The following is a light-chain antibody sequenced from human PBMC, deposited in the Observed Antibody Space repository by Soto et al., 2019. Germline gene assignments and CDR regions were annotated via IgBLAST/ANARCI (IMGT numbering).Light chain of an antibody. CDR3: QQYYITPPA. V-gene: IGKV4-1*01. Sequence: DIVMTQSPDSLAVSLGERATINCKSSQSVLYSSNNKNYVAWYQQRPGQPPKLLIYWASTRESGVPARFSGSGSATDFTLTIDNRQAEDVAVYFCQQYYITPPAFGEGTRLEIK. J-gene: IGKJ5*01. CDR2: WAS. CDR1: QSVLYSSNNKNY.